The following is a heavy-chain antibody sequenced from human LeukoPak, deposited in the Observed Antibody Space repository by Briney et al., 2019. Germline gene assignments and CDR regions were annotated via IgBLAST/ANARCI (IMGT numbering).Heavy chain of an antibody. Sequence: GGSLRLSCAASGFTFSSYEMNWVRQAPGKGLEWVSSISSSGSSINYADSVKGRFTISRDNAKNSLYLQLNSLRAEDTAVYYCARGGRSLVDYWGQGTLVTVSS. V-gene: IGHV3-48*03. CDR3: ARGGRSLVDY. CDR1: GFTFSSYE. D-gene: IGHD3-16*01. CDR2: ISSSGSSI. J-gene: IGHJ4*02.